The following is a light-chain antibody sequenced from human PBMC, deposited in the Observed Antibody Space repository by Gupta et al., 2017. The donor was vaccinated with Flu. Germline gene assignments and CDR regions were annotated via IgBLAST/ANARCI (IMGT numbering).Light chain of an antibody. J-gene: IGKJ4*01. V-gene: IGKV1-5*03. CDR2: KAS. CDR3: QQYEAYPLT. CDR1: QSISSW. Sequence: DIQMTQSPSTLSASVGDRVTITCRASQSISSWLAWYQQKPGKAPKLLIYKASILESGAPPRFSGSGSGTEFTLTISSLQPDDLAAYYCQQYEAYPLTFGGGTNVEIK.